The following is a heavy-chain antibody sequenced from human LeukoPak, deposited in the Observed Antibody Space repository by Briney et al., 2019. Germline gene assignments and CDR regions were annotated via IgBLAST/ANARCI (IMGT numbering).Heavy chain of an antibody. V-gene: IGHV4-4*07. J-gene: IGHJ4*02. D-gene: IGHD3-22*01. CDR2: IYTSGST. CDR3: ARERKITMIVVVMVFDY. CDR1: GGSISSYY. Sequence: PSETLSLTCTVSGGSISSYYWSWIRQPAGKGLEWIGRIYTSGSTNYNPSLKSRVTMSVDTSKNQFSLKLSSVTAADTAVYYCARERKITMIVVVMVFDYWGQGTLVTVSS.